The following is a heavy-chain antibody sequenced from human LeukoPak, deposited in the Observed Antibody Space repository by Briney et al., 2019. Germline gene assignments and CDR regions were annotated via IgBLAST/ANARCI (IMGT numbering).Heavy chain of an antibody. D-gene: IGHD1-7*01. CDR1: GGSISSYY. Sequence: PSETLSLTCTVSGGSISSYYWSWIRQPPGKGLEWIGYIYYSGSTNYNPSLKSRVTISVDTSKNQFSLKLNSVPAADTAVYYCARGGWELFDYWGQGTLVTVSS. CDR3: ARGGWELFDY. J-gene: IGHJ4*02. CDR2: IYYSGST. V-gene: IGHV4-59*01.